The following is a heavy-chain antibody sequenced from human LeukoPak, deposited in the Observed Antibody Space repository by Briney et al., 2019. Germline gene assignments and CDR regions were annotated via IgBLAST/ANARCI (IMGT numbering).Heavy chain of an antibody. D-gene: IGHD3-22*01. J-gene: IGHJ4*02. Sequence: GGSLRLSCAASGFTFSSYGMHWVRQAPGKGLEWVAVIWYDGSNKYYADSVKGRFTISRDNSKNTLYLQMTRLRAEDTAVYYCARMSSESWGQGTLVTVSS. CDR3: ARMSSES. CDR1: GFTFSSYG. CDR2: IWYDGSNK. V-gene: IGHV3-33*01.